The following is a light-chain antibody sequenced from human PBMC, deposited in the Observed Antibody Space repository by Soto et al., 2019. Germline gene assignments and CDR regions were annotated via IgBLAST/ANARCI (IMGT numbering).Light chain of an antibody. Sequence: TQSPSTLSASVGDRVTITCRASQSISSWLAWYQQRAGQAPRLLIYHASARVTGIPDRFSGSGSGTDFTLTISRLEPEDFAVYYCQQYGSSPRTFGRGTKVDI. J-gene: IGKJ1*01. CDR2: HAS. V-gene: IGKV3D-20*01. CDR3: QQYGSSPRT. CDR1: QSISSW.